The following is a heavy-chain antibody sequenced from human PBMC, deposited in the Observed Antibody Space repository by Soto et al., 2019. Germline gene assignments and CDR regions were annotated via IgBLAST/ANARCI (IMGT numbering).Heavy chain of an antibody. CDR3: ARDLGDSSSWYPFDY. V-gene: IGHV1-69*13. CDR2: IIPIFGTA. J-gene: IGHJ4*02. D-gene: IGHD6-13*01. Sequence: SVKVSCKASGGTFSSYAISWVRRAPGQGLEWMGGIIPIFGTANYAQKFQGRVTITADESTSTAYMELSSLRSEDTAVYYCARDLGDSSSWYPFDYWGQGTLVTVSS. CDR1: GGTFSSYA.